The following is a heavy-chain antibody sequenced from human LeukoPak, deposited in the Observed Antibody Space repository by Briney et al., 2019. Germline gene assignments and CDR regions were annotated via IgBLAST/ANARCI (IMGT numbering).Heavy chain of an antibody. J-gene: IGHJ4*02. V-gene: IGHV4-30-2*01. CDR3: ARVRVGATSPYYFDY. CDR2: IYHSGST. Sequence: PSETLSLTCAVSGGSISSGGYSWSWIRQPPGKGLEWIGYIYHSGSTYYNPSLKSRVTISVDTSKNQFSLKLSSVTAADTAVYYCARVRVGATSPYYFDYWGQGTLVTVSS. CDR1: GGSISSGGYS. D-gene: IGHD1-26*01.